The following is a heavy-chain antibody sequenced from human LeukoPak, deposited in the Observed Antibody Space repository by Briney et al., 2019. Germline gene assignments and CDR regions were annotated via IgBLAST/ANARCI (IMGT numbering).Heavy chain of an antibody. CDR1: GFTVSRNY. CDR3: ARDRPFGGVLDFDY. Sequence: PGGSLRLSCAASGFTVSRNYMSWVRPAPGKGLEWVSVIYNDGSSYYAESVKGRFTISRDNSKNMLYLQMNSLRAEDTAVYYCARDRPFGGVLDFDYWGQGTLVTVSS. V-gene: IGHV3-66*01. D-gene: IGHD3-16*01. J-gene: IGHJ4*02. CDR2: IYNDGSS.